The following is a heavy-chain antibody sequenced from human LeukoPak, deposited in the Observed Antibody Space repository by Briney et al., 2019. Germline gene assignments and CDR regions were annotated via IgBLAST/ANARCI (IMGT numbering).Heavy chain of an antibody. CDR1: GFTFSNYW. V-gene: IGHV3-7*03. CDR3: ASHYYGSGPRLRFDP. Sequence: PGGSLRLSCAASGFTFSNYWMSWVRQAPGKGLEWVANIKQDGSEKYYVDSVKGRFTISRDNARNSLYLQMNSLRPEDTAVYYCASHYYGSGPRLRFDPWGQGTLVTVSS. J-gene: IGHJ5*02. D-gene: IGHD3-10*01. CDR2: IKQDGSEK.